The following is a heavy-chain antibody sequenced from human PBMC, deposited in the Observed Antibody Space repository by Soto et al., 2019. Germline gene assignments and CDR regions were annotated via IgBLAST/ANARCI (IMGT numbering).Heavy chain of an antibody. Sequence: GGSLRLSCAASGFTFSSYGMHWVRQAPGKGLEWVAVIWYDGSNKYYADSVKGRFTISRDNSKNTLYLQMNSLRAEDTAVYYCARDGHLYCGGDCYIDYWGQGTLVTVSS. CDR1: GFTFSSYG. V-gene: IGHV3-33*01. CDR2: IWYDGSNK. CDR3: ARDGHLYCGGDCYIDY. D-gene: IGHD2-21*02. J-gene: IGHJ4*02.